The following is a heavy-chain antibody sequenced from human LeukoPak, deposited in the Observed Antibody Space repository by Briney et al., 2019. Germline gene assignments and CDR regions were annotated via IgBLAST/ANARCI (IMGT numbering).Heavy chain of an antibody. J-gene: IGHJ6*02. D-gene: IGHD6-13*01. CDR1: GFTFSSYA. Sequence: SGGSLRLSCAASGFTFSSYAMHWVRQAPGKGLEWVAVISYDGSNKYYADSVKGRFTISRDNSKNTLYLQMNSLRAEDTAVYYCAKGIAAAGTHYYSGMDVWGQGTTVTVSS. CDR2: ISYDGSNK. V-gene: IGHV3-30*04. CDR3: AKGIAAAGTHYYSGMDV.